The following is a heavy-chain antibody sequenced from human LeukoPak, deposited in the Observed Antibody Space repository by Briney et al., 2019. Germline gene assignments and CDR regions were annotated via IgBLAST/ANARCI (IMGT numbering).Heavy chain of an antibody. J-gene: IGHJ4*02. CDR3: AREASCSSTTCYFDY. Sequence: KPGGSLRLSCAASGFNFSDFYMSWIRQAPGKGLEWLSSISLSGSTITYAASVKGRVTVSRDNAKNSVVLHILSLRAADTAVYYCAREASCSSTTCYFDYWGQGTLVTVSS. D-gene: IGHD2-2*01. V-gene: IGHV3-11*01. CDR2: ISLSGSTI. CDR1: GFNFSDFY.